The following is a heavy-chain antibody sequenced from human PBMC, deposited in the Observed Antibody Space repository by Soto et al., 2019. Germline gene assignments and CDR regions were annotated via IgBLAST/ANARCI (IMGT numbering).Heavy chain of an antibody. D-gene: IGHD1-1*01. CDR2: IWSDGNNR. V-gene: IGHV3-33*08. CDR1: GFTFSSYG. J-gene: IGHJ4*02. Sequence: GGSLRLSCAASGFTFSSYGMHWVRQAPGKGLEWVAVIWSDGNNRYYADSVKGRFTISRDNSKNTVYLQMNSLRAEDTAVYYCVRGDNWNDEASDYWGQGTLVTVS. CDR3: VRGDNWNDEASDY.